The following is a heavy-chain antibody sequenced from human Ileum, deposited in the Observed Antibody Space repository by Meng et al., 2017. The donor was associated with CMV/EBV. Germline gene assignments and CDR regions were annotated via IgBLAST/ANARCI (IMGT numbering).Heavy chain of an antibody. CDR1: FTFRFYA. V-gene: IGHV3-23*03. J-gene: IGHJ4*02. Sequence: FTFRFYAMSWVRQAPGKGLEWVSVIYSGDSSTHYADSVKGRFTIFRDDSKNTVYLQMNSLRAEDTALYYCARYYDTSGYSFGRHFFDYWGQGTLVTVSS. CDR3: ARYYDTSGYSFGRHFFDY. CDR2: IYSGDSST. D-gene: IGHD3-22*01.